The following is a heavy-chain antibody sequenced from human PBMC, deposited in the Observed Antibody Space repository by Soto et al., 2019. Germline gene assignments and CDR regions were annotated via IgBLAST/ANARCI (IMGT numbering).Heavy chain of an antibody. CDR3: AKVERYYYDSSGYYSSPLF. V-gene: IGHV3-23*01. Sequence: EVQLLESGGGLVQPGGSLRLSCAASGFTLSSYAMSWVRQAPGKGLEWVSAISGSGGTTYYADSVKGRFTISRDTSTNTLYLQMTRLRAADTAVYYCAKVERYYYDSSGYYSSPLFWGQGTLVTVSS. CDR2: ISGSGGTT. D-gene: IGHD3-22*01. J-gene: IGHJ4*02. CDR1: GFTLSSYA.